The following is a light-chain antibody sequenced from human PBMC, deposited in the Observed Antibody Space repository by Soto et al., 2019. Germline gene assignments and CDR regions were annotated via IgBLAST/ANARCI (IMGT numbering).Light chain of an antibody. CDR1: NSDVGGYNY. CDR3: SSYTSSSTLYV. CDR2: EVF. Sequence: QSVLTQPASVSGSPGQSITIPCTGTNSDVGGYNYVSWYQHHPGKAPKLMIYEVFNRPSGVSSRFSGSKSGSTASLTISGLQAEDEADYYCSSYTSSSTLYVFGTGTKVTLL. J-gene: IGLJ1*01. V-gene: IGLV2-14*01.